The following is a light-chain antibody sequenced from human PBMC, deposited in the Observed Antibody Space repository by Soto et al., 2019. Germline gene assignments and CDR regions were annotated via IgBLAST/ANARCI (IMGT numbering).Light chain of an antibody. CDR2: LNSDGSH. V-gene: IGLV4-69*01. J-gene: IGLJ2*01. Sequence: QLVLTQSPSASASLGASVKLTCTLSSGHSNYAIAWHQQQSEKGPRYLMKLNSDGSHSKGDGIPDRFSGSSSGAERYLTTSSLQSEDEADYYCQTWGSGIVVFGGGTQLTVL. CDR3: QTWGSGIVV. CDR1: SGHSNYA.